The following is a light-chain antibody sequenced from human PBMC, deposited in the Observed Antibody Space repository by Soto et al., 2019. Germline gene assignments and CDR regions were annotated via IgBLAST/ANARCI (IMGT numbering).Light chain of an antibody. V-gene: IGKV1D-16*01. CDR1: QFISNW. J-gene: IGKJ4*01. CDR3: QQYNSYPLT. Sequence: DIQMTQSPSSLSASVGDRVTITCRASQFISNWLAWYQQKPETAPKSLIFGASTLQSGVPSRFSGSGFGTYFTLTINGLQPEDFATYFCQQYNSYPLTFGGGTRWIS. CDR2: GAS.